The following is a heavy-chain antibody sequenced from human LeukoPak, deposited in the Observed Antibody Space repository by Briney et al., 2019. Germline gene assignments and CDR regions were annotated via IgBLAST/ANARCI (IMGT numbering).Heavy chain of an antibody. CDR2: SYYSGST. D-gene: IGHD6-19*01. CDR1: GGSISSSSYY. Sequence: SETLSLACTVSGGSISSSSYYWGWIRQPPGKGLEWIGSSYYSGSTYYNPSLKSRVTISVDTSKNQFSLKLSSVTAADTAVYYCAHEARYSSGCGAPYYFDYWGQGTLVTVSS. CDR3: AHEARYSSGCGAPYYFDY. J-gene: IGHJ4*02. V-gene: IGHV4-39*01.